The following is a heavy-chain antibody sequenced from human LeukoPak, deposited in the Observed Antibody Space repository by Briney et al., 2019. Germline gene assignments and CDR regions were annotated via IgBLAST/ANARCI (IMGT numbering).Heavy chain of an antibody. D-gene: IGHD2-15*01. CDR2: IYYSGST. Sequence: SQTLSLTCTVSGGSISSGDYYWRWIRQPPGKGLEWIGYIYYSGSTYYNPSLKSRVTISVDTSKNQFSLKLSSVTAADTAVYYCAREAVVAATPHYYYYYGMDVWGQGTTVTVS. J-gene: IGHJ6*02. V-gene: IGHV4-30-4*08. CDR1: GGSISSGDYY. CDR3: AREAVVAATPHYYYYYGMDV.